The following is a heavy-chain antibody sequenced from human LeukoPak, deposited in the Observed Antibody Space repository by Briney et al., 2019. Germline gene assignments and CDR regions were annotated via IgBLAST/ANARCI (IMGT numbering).Heavy chain of an antibody. CDR3: ARRGCIGTSCYDS. CDR2: IDPSDSYT. CDR1: GYSFTSNW. D-gene: IGHD2-2*01. J-gene: IGHJ4*02. V-gene: IGHV5-10-1*01. Sequence: GESLKISCKGSGYSFTSNWISWVRQLPGKGLEWMGKIDPSDSYTKYSPSFQGHVTLSADKSISTAYLQWSSLTASDTAIYYCARRGCIGTSCYDSWGQGTLVTVSS.